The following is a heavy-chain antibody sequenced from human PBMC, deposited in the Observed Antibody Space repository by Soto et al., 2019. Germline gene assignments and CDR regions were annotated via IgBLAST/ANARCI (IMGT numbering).Heavy chain of an antibody. D-gene: IGHD2-15*01. CDR3: AKPGSGAPVVKYFDY. J-gene: IGHJ4*02. V-gene: IGHV3-30*18. CDR2: ISYDGSNK. Sequence: GGSLRLSCAASGFTFSSYGMHWVRQAPGKGLEWVAVISYDGSNKYYADSVKGRFTISRDNSKNTLYLQMNSLRAEDTAVYYCAKPGSGAPVVKYFDYWGQRTLVTV. CDR1: GFTFSSYG.